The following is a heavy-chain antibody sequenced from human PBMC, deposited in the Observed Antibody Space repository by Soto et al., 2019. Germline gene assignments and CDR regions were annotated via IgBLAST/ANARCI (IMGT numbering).Heavy chain of an antibody. J-gene: IGHJ4*02. D-gene: IGHD3-10*01. Sequence: VQVVASGGGLVQPGRSLRLSCEVSGFRFEQYVMHWVRQAPGKGLECVSTISPTGATVAYADSVEGRFTVSRDNAKNALWLQLNSLKGDDTAFYYCLKDAPNGSIDDWGQGTLVTVSS. CDR1: GFRFEQYV. CDR3: LKDAPNGSIDD. CDR2: ISPTGATV. V-gene: IGHV3-9*01.